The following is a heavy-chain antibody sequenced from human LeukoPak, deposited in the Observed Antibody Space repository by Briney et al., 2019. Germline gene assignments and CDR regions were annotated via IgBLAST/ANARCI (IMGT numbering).Heavy chain of an antibody. D-gene: IGHD3-10*01. V-gene: IGHV1-69*06. CDR2: IIPIFGTS. CDR1: GGTSSNYA. Sequence: GASVKVSCKASGGTSSNYAISWVRQAPGQGLEWMGGIIPIFGTSNYAQKFQGRVRITADKSMTTAYMELTSLRSEDTAVYYCARPRFPYYRLSGPDYYYMDVWGKGTTVTVSS. CDR3: ARPRFPYYRLSGPDYYYMDV. J-gene: IGHJ6*03.